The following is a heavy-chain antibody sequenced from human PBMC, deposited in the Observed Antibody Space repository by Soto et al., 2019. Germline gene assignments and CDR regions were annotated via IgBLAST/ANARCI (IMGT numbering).Heavy chain of an antibody. Sequence: PGGSLRLSCAASGFTFDDYAMHWVRQAPGKGLEWVSGISWNSGSIGYADSVKGRFTISRDNAKNSLYLQMNSLRAEDRALYYCAKDLNIRADYYSGMDVWGQGTTVTVS. V-gene: IGHV3-9*01. J-gene: IGHJ6*02. D-gene: IGHD2-15*01. CDR1: GFTFDDYA. CDR2: ISWNSGSI. CDR3: AKDLNIRADYYSGMDV.